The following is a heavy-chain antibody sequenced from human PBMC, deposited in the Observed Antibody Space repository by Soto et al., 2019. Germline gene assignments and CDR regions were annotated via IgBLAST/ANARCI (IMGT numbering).Heavy chain of an antibody. D-gene: IGHD1-1*01. CDR2: ITPVFDTA. V-gene: IGHV1-69*01. Sequence: VKVSCKAPGSTFSSYAISWVRKTPGEGLEWMGGITPVFDTANYAQKFQGRVTITADESTSTAYMELSSLRSEDTAVYCDPHSFPTRRSSDL. CDR3: PHSFPTRRSSDL. J-gene: IGHJ2*01. CDR1: GSTFSSYA.